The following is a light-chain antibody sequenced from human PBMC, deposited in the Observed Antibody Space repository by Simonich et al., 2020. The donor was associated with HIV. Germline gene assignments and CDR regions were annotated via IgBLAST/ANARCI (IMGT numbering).Light chain of an antibody. CDR3: CSYAGSDTVL. V-gene: IGLV2-23*01. J-gene: IGLJ2*01. Sequence: QSALTQPASVAGALGQSITISCTGTSSDVGSYNLVSWSHKAPGKAPNLMFYAGSKRPSGVSNRFSGSKSGNTASLTSSGLQAEDEADYYCCSYAGSDTVLFGGGTRLTVL. CDR1: SSDVGSYNL. CDR2: AGS.